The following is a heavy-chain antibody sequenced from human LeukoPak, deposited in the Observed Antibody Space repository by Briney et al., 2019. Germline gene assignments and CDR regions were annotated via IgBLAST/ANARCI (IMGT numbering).Heavy chain of an antibody. CDR2: ISASGSST. CDR3: AKVHGYDILTGYHQDYFDY. CDR1: GFTFSSYG. Sequence: GGSLRLSCAASGFTFSSYGMSWVRQAPGKGLEWVSAISASGSSTYYADSVKGRFTISRDNSKNTLYLQMNSLRAEDTAVYYCAKVHGYDILTGYHQDYFDYWGQGTLVTVSS. V-gene: IGHV3-23*01. J-gene: IGHJ4*02. D-gene: IGHD3-9*01.